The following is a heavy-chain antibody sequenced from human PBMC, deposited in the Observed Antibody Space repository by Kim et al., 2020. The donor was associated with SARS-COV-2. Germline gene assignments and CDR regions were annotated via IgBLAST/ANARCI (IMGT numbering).Heavy chain of an antibody. D-gene: IGHD2-2*01. Sequence: ASVKVSCKVSGYTLTELSMHWVRQAHGKGLEWMGGFDPEDGETIYAQKFQGRVTMTEDTSTDTAYMELSSLRSEDTAVYYCATGRYCSSTSCYGMDVWGQGTTVTVSS. CDR2: FDPEDGET. V-gene: IGHV1-24*01. CDR1: GYTLTELS. CDR3: ATGRYCSSTSCYGMDV. J-gene: IGHJ6*02.